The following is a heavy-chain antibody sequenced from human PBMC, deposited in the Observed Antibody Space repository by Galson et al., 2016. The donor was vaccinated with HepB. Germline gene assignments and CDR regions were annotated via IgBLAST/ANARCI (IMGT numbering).Heavy chain of an antibody. CDR2: INSDGSST. V-gene: IGHV3-74*01. CDR3: AKGTTLQVHFGYFDH. D-gene: IGHD1/OR15-1a*01. Sequence: SLRLSCAASGFTFISYWMHWVRQAPGKGLVWVSRINSDGSSTSYADSVKGRFTISRDNAKNTLYLQMNSLRVEDTAVYYCAKGTTLQVHFGYFDHWGQGTLVTVSS. CDR1: GFTFISYW. J-gene: IGHJ4*02.